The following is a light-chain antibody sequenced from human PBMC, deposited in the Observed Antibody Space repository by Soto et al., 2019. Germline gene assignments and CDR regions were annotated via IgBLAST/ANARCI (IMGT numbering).Light chain of an antibody. Sequence: IRMSQSASSLSASVGDRVIITCRASQTISSHLNWYQQKPGKAPNLLVYAASSLQSGVPSRFTGSGSGTDFTLTISSLQPEDFATYFCQQSYTTPITFGQGTRLEIK. CDR2: AAS. CDR1: QTISSH. V-gene: IGKV1-39*01. CDR3: QQSYTTPIT. J-gene: IGKJ5*01.